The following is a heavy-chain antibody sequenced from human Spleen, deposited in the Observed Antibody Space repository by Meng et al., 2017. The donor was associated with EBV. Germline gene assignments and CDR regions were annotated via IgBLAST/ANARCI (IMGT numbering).Heavy chain of an antibody. CDR2: NDPTNGDT. CDR3: AMNMLSPEFYFAY. V-gene: IGHV1-2*06. CDR1: ESTSTYFY. J-gene: IGHJ4*02. Sequence: VLLVQGGAGVKQPGAAVKFSCQAAESTSTYFYTPVLRQSAGQRLEWMGRNDPTNGDTKYAKKFQGRVTMTRDTSLGTDYMHLRSLISDATAMYFCAMNMLSPEFYFAYWGQGTLVTVSS. D-gene: IGHD2/OR15-2a*01.